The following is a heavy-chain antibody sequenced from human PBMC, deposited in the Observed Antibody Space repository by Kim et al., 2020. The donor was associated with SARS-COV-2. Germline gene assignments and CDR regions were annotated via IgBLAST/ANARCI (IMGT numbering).Heavy chain of an antibody. Sequence: GGSLRHSCAASGFTFSSYGMHWVRQAPGKGLEWVAVISYDGSNKYYADSVKGRFTISRDNSKNTLYLQMNSLRAEDTAVYYCAKDRWSPPRRDYYYYYGMDVWGQGTTVTVSS. CDR3: AKDRWSPPRRDYYYYYGMDV. V-gene: IGHV3-30*18. J-gene: IGHJ6*02. D-gene: IGHD2-15*01. CDR1: GFTFSSYG. CDR2: ISYDGSNK.